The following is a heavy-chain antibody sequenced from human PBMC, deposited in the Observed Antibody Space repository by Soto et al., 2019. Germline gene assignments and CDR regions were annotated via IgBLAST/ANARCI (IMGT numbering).Heavy chain of an antibody. CDR3: ARQRTSVVTQAYFDV. CDR1: AVSMTSRSYN. J-gene: IGHJ4*02. CDR2: IYYSGST. D-gene: IGHD2-21*02. Sequence: SETLSLTCTATAVSMTSRSYNRGWIRQPPWERLEWIGSIYYSGSTYNNPSPRSRVSMSIDTSNDQFSLKLKSVTAADTALYFWARQRTSVVTQAYFDVWGPGSLVTVS. V-gene: IGHV4-39*01.